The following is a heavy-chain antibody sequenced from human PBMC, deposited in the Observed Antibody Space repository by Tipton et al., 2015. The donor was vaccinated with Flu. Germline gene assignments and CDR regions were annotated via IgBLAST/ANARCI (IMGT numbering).Heavy chain of an antibody. CDR2: ISSSGSTI. CDR1: GFTFSDYY. D-gene: IGHD2-2*01. V-gene: IGHV3-11*01. J-gene: IGHJ4*02. Sequence: SLRLSCAASGFTFSDYYMSWIRQATGKGLEWVSYISSSGSTIYYADSVKGRFTISRDNAKNSLYLQMNSLRAEDTAVYYCATFADIVVVPAANDYWGQGTLVTVSS. CDR3: ATFADIVVVPAANDY.